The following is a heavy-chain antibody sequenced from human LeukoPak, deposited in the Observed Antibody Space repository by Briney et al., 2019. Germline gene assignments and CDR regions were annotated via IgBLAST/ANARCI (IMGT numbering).Heavy chain of an antibody. V-gene: IGHV3-23*01. CDR1: GFTFSSYA. D-gene: IGHD3-10*01. CDR3: AKDRVILWFGESDAFDI. CDR2: ISGSGGST. J-gene: IGHJ3*02. Sequence: PGGSLRLSCAASGFTFSSYAMSWVRQAPGKGLEWVSAISGSGGSTYYADSVKGRFTISRDNSKNTLYLQMNSLRAEDTAVYYCAKDRVILWFGESDAFDIWGQGTMVTVSS.